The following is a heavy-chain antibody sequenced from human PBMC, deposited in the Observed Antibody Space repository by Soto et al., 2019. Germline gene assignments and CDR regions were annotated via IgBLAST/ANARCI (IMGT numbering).Heavy chain of an antibody. CDR1: GGSIRSGGYY. Sequence: SETLSLTCTVSGGSIRSGGYYWSWVRQNPRKGLEWIGNIYYSGNTYYNPSLKSRLTISVDTSKNQFSLNLSSVTAADTAVYYCARDRLMATAGTARHYFGLDVWCQGTTVTVSS. D-gene: IGHD5-18*01. V-gene: IGHV4-31*03. J-gene: IGHJ6*02. CDR3: ARDRLMATAGTARHYFGLDV. CDR2: IYYSGNT.